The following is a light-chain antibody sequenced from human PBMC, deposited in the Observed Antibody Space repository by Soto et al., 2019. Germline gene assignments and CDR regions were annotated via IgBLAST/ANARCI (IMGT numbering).Light chain of an antibody. Sequence: QAVLTQPPSASGTPGQRVTISCSGSSSNIGSNYVYGYQQLPGTAPKLLIYRNNQRPSWVPDRFSGSKSGTSASLAISGLRSEDEADYYCAAGDDSLSGRVVVGGGTKLTVL. J-gene: IGLJ2*01. CDR1: SSNIGSNY. CDR3: AAGDDSLSGRVV. V-gene: IGLV1-47*01. CDR2: RNN.